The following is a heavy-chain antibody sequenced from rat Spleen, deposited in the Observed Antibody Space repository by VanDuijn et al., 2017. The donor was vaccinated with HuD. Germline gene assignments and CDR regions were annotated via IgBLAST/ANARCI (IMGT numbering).Heavy chain of an antibody. CDR3: GSLKYGGSFYVMDA. V-gene: IGHV5-34*01. CDR2: ISDSSSYI. J-gene: IGHJ4*01. CDR1: GFTFSSYG. D-gene: IGHD1-11*01. Sequence: EVQLVESGGGLVQPGRSLKLSCLASGFTFSSYGMNWIRQAPGKGLEWVASISDSSSYIYYADTVKGRFTISRKNAKNTLYLQMTSLRSEHTALYYWGSLKYGGSFYVMDAWGQGASVTVSS.